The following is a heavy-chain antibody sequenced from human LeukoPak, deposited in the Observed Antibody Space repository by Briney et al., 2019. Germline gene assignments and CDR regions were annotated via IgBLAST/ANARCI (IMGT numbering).Heavy chain of an antibody. CDR2: IGGGSSNT. J-gene: IGHJ4*02. CDR1: GFTFSTYA. Sequence: GGSLRLSCAASGFTFSTYAMTWVRKAPGKRLEWVSGIGGGSSNTYYADSVKGRFTISGDNSKNTLYLQMNSLRAEDTAVYYCAKRGAVAARYYFDYWGQGALVTVSS. D-gene: IGHD6-19*01. V-gene: IGHV3-23*01. CDR3: AKRGAVAARYYFDY.